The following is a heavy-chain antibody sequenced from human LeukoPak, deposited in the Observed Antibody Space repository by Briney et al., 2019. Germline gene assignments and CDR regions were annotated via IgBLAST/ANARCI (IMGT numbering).Heavy chain of an antibody. D-gene: IGHD1-1*01. CDR1: GYTFTGYY. J-gene: IGHJ4*02. CDR3: ARVERAGTPLLNFDY. V-gene: IGHV1-2*02. CDR2: INPNSGGT. Sequence: ASVKVSCKASGYTFTGYYMHWVRQAPGQGLEWMGWINPNSGGTNYAQKFQGRVTMTRDTSISTAYMELSRLRSDDTAVYYCARVERAGTPLLNFDYWGQGTLVTVSS.